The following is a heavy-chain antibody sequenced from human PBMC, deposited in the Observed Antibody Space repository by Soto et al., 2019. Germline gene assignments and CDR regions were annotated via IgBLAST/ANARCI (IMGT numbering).Heavy chain of an antibody. J-gene: IGHJ4*02. CDR2: IYYSGST. V-gene: IGHV4-59*01. D-gene: IGHD4-4*01. CDR1: GGSISSYY. Sequence: SETLSLTCTVSGGSISSYYWSWIRQPPGKGLEWIGYIYYSGSTNYNPSLKSRVTISVDTSKNQFSLKLSSVTAADTAVYYCARGDDYSNLYFDYWGQGTLVTVSS. CDR3: ARGDDYSNLYFDY.